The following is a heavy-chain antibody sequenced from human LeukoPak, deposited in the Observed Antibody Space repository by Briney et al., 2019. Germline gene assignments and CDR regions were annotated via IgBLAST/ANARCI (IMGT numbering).Heavy chain of an antibody. D-gene: IGHD3-9*01. V-gene: IGHV5-51*01. CDR2: IYPGDSDT. CDR1: GYSFTSYW. CDR3: ARAEYYGILTGYYDYFDY. Sequence: GESLKISCKGSGYSFTSYWIGWVRQMSGKGLEWMGIIYPGDSDTRYSPSFQGQVTISADKSISTAYLQWSSLKASDTAMYYCARAEYYGILTGYYDYFDYWGQGTLVTVSS. J-gene: IGHJ4*02.